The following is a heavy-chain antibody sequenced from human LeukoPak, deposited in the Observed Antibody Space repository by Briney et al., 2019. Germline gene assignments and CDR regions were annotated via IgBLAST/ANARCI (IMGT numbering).Heavy chain of an antibody. CDR1: GFSFSSFW. D-gene: IGHD1-26*01. V-gene: IGHV3-74*01. J-gene: IGHJ4*02. Sequence: GESLRLSCSGSGFSFSSFWMHWIRQVPGKGLEWVSRIRTDGTVTTYADSVKGRFTISRDNSKKTMYLQMNSWRPDDTAIYYCVADSGGRSGGDYWGQGAPVTVSS. CDR3: VADSGGRSGGDY. CDR2: IRTDGTVT.